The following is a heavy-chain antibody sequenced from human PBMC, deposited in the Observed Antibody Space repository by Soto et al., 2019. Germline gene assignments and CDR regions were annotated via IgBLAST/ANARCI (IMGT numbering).Heavy chain of an antibody. V-gene: IGHV3-9*01. CDR2: IFWNSGTI. CDR1: GFSFGDYA. CDR3: AEGQCPGVKCYSDYMDV. D-gene: IGHD7-27*01. Sequence: DVQLVESGGGLVQPGRSLRLSCEVSGFSFGDYAMHWVRQAPGKGLEWVSGIFWNSGTIAYADSVKGRFTISRDNAKKPRYLQMNSLRPEDTALYDCAEGQCPGVKCYSDYMDVWGKGTTVTVSS. J-gene: IGHJ6*03.